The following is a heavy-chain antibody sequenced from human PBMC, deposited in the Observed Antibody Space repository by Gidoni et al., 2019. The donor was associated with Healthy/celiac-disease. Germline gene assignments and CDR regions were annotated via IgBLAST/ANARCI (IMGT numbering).Heavy chain of an antibody. J-gene: IGHJ4*02. CDR2: ISYDGSNK. D-gene: IGHD3-9*01. Sequence: QVQRVESGGGVVQPGRSLSLSCAASGVTFRSCAMHGGRQAPGKGLEWVAVISYDGSNKYYADSVKGRFTISRDNSKNTLYLQMNSLRAEDTAVYYCAREGYYDILTGYPNYFDYWGQGTLVTVSS. CDR3: AREGYYDILTGYPNYFDY. V-gene: IGHV3-30-3*01. CDR1: GVTFRSCA.